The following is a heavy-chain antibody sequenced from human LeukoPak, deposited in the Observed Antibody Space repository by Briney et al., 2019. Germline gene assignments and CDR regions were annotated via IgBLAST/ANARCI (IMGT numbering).Heavy chain of an antibody. D-gene: IGHD6-19*01. J-gene: IGHJ6*02. V-gene: IGHV3-66*01. CDR3: ARDKRQWLAPNYYYGMDV. CDR1: GFTVSSNY. Sequence: GGSLRLSCAASGFTVSSNYMSWVRQAPGKGLEWVSVIYSGGSTYYADSVKGRFTISRDNSKNTLYLQMNSLRAEDTAVYYCARDKRQWLAPNYYYGMDVWGQGTTVTVSS. CDR2: IYSGGST.